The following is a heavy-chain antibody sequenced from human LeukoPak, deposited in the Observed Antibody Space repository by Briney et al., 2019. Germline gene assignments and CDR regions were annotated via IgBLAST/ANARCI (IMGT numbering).Heavy chain of an antibody. CDR2: ISRSGGDT. D-gene: IGHD3/OR15-3a*01. J-gene: IGHJ4*02. Sequence: PGGSLRLSCAASGFTFTNYAMNWVRQAPGKGLEWVSGISRSGGDTYYADSVKGRFTISRDNSENTLYLQMSSLRAEDTAIYYCAKKSGLGFDYWGQGTLVTVSS. CDR3: AKKSGLGFDY. V-gene: IGHV3-23*01. CDR1: GFTFTNYA.